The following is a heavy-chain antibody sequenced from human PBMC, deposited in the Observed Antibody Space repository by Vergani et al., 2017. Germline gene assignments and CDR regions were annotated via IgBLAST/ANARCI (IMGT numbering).Heavy chain of an antibody. CDR3: ARRSCSSTSGYEHYYYYMDV. CDR2: RIPIFGPA. D-gene: IGHD2-2*01. V-gene: IGHV1-69*12. Sequence: QVQLVQSGAEVKKPGSSVKVSCKASGGTFSSYAISWVRQAPGQGLEWMGGRIPIFGPANYAQKFQGRVTITADESTSTAYMELSSLRSEDTAVYYCARRSCSSTSGYEHYYYYMDVWGKGITVTVSS. CDR1: GGTFSSYA. J-gene: IGHJ6*03.